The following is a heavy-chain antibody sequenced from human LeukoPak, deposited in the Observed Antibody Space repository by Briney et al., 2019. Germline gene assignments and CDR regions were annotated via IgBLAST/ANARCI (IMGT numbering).Heavy chain of an antibody. Sequence: GASVKVSCKASGYTFTSYDINWVRQATGQGVEWMGWMNPNSGNTGYAQKFQGRVTMSRNTSISTAYMELSSLRSEDTAVYYCARVPVRSKGREYVAKKYYFDYWGQGTLVTVSS. CDR3: ARVPVRSKGREYVAKKYYFDY. V-gene: IGHV1-8*01. D-gene: IGHD3-16*01. CDR1: GYTFTSYD. J-gene: IGHJ4*02. CDR2: MNPNSGNT.